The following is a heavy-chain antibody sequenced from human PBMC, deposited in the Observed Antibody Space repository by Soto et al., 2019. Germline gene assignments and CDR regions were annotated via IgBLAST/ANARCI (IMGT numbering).Heavy chain of an antibody. CDR1: GFTFSSYG. D-gene: IGHD4-17*01. CDR2: ISYDGSNK. CDR3: AKDSYGDRPKYYLDY. J-gene: IGHJ4*02. V-gene: IGHV3-30*18. Sequence: GGSLRLSCAASGFTFSSYGMHWVRQAPGKGLEWVAVISYDGSNKYYADSVKGRFTISRDNSKNTLYLQMNSLRAEDTAVYYCAKDSYGDRPKYYLDYWGQGTLVTVSS.